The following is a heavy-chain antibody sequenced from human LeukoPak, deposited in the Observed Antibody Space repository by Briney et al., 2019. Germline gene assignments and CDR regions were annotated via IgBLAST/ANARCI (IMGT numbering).Heavy chain of an antibody. Sequence: PSETLSLTCAVYGGSFSGYYWSWIRQPPGKGLEWIGEINHSGSTNYNPSLKSRVTISVDTSKNQFSLKLSSVTAADTAVYYCARGRPRKQLWLGAVHYYYMDVWGKGTTVTVSS. V-gene: IGHV4-34*01. D-gene: IGHD5-18*01. CDR3: ARGRPRKQLWLGAVHYYYMDV. CDR1: GGSFSGYY. CDR2: INHSGST. J-gene: IGHJ6*03.